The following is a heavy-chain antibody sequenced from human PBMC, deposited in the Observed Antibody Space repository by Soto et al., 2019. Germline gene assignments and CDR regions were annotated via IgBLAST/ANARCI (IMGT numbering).Heavy chain of an antibody. Sequence: SETLSLTCTVSGGSISSDDYYWSWIRQPPGKGLEWIGYIYYSGSTYYNPSLKSRVTISVDTSKNQFSPKLRSVTAADTAVYYCARAYYDSTGYFCFVPRGQGTLVTSPQ. CDR3: ARAYYDSTGYFCFVP. CDR2: IYYSGST. V-gene: IGHV4-30-4*01. J-gene: IGHJ5*02. CDR1: GGSISSDDYY. D-gene: IGHD3-22*01.